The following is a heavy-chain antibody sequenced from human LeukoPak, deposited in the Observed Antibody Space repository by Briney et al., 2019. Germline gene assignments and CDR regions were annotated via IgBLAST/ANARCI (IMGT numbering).Heavy chain of an antibody. CDR2: IDGSSTFT. CDR1: GFSFSDYY. D-gene: IGHD6-13*01. J-gene: IGHJ5*02. CDR3: ARTLVAAPGTKGGP. Sequence: PGGSLRLSCVVTGFSFSDYYMSWIRQAPGKGLEWLSYIDGSSTFTNYADSVKGRFTISRDNAKNSLYLQMNSLRAEDSAVYYCARTLVAAPGTKGGPWGRGTLVTVSS. V-gene: IGHV3-11*03.